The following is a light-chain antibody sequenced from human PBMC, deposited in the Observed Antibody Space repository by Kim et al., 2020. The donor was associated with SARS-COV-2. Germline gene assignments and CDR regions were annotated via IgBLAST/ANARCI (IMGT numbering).Light chain of an antibody. V-gene: IGLV2-8*01. CDR1: SSDVGGYNY. J-gene: IGLJ2*01. CDR3: SSYAGSNSVV. Sequence: QSALTQPPSASGSPGQSVTISCTGTSSDVGGYNYFSWYQQHPGKAPKLLIYEVSTRPSGVPDRFSGSRSGNTASLTVSGLQAEDEADYYCSSYAGSNSVVFGGGTQLTVL. CDR2: EVS.